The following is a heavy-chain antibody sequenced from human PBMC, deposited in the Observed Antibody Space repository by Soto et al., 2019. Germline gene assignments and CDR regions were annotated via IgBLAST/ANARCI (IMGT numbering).Heavy chain of an antibody. J-gene: IGHJ4*02. V-gene: IGHV3-66*01. CDR3: ARCPSDDRSNWPLNFGY. CDR1: GFAVSNNY. CDR2: IYSRGDT. Sequence: GGSLRLSCAASGFAVSNNYMSWVRQAPGQGLEWVSVIYSRGDTYYADSVKGRFTISRDSSKNTLYLQMNSLRAEDTATYYCARCPSDDRSNWPLNFGYWGQGTLVTVSS. D-gene: IGHD1-1*01.